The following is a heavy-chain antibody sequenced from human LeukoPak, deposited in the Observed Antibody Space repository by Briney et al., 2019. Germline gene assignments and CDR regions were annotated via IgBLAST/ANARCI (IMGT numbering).Heavy chain of an antibody. D-gene: IGHD3-3*01. V-gene: IGHV4-38-2*02. CDR2: MYHSGST. CDR3: ARDGRIRFPVTNWFDP. J-gene: IGHJ5*02. Sequence: SETLSLTCTVSGYSISSGYYWGWVRQPPGKGLEWIGSMYHSGSTYYNPSLKSRVTISVDTSKNQFSLNLSSVTAADTAVYYCARDGRIRFPVTNWFDPWGQGILVTVSS. CDR1: GYSISSGYY.